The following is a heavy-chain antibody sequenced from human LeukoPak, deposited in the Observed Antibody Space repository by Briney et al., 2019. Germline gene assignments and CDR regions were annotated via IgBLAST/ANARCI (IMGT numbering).Heavy chain of an antibody. V-gene: IGHV3-23*01. J-gene: IGHJ4*02. CDR2: ISGSSGYT. CDR3: AKLTTVTTLSALDY. CDR1: GFTFSSYA. D-gene: IGHD4-17*01. Sequence: GGSLRLSCAASGFTFSSYAMSWVRQAPGKGLEWVSAISGSSGYTCYADSVKGRFTISRDNSKNTLYLQMNSLRAEDTAVYYCAKLTTVTTLSALDYWGQGTLVTVSS.